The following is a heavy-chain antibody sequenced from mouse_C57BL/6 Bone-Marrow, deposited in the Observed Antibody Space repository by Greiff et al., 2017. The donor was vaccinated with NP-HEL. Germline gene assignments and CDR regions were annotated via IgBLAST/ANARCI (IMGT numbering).Heavy chain of an antibody. CDR2: IDPSDSET. CDR3: ARGFYGSSPYWYFDV. V-gene: IGHV1-52*01. J-gene: IGHJ1*03. CDR1: GYTFTSFW. D-gene: IGHD1-1*01. Sequence: QVQLQLPGAELVRPGSSVKLSCKASGYTFTSFWMHWVKQRPIQGLERIGNIDPSDSETHYNHKFKDKATLTVDKSSSTAYMQLSSLTSEDSAVYYWARGFYGSSPYWYFDVWGTGTTVTVSS.